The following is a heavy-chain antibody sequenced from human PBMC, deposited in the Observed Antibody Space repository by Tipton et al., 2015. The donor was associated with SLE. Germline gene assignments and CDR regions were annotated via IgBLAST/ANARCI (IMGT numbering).Heavy chain of an antibody. Sequence: QLVQSGSELKKPGASVTVSCKASGYTFTTIAMNWVRQAPGQGPEWMGWINTNTGNPTYAQGFTGRFVFPLDTSVSTAYLHITSLKAEDTAVYYCATASLTSGHGTFYWGQGTLVTVSS. CDR3: ATASLTSGHGTFY. CDR1: GYTFTTIA. D-gene: IGHD1-14*01. V-gene: IGHV7-4-1*02. CDR2: INTNTGNP. J-gene: IGHJ4*02.